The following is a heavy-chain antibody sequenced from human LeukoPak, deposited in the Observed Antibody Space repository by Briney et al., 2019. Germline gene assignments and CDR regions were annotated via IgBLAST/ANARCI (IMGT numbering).Heavy chain of an antibody. J-gene: IGHJ4*02. CDR1: GFTFSSYS. Sequence: GGSLRLSCAASGFTFSSYSMNWVRQAPGKGLEWVSSISSSSSYIYYADSVKGRFTISRDNAKNSLYLQMNSLRAEDTAVYYCARGQSSSSRPLDYWGQGTLVTVSS. CDR3: ARGQSSSSRPLDY. D-gene: IGHD6-13*01. V-gene: IGHV3-21*01. CDR2: ISSSSSYI.